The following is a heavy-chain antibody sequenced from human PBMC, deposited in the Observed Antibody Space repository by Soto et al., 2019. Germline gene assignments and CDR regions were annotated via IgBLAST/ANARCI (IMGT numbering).Heavy chain of an antibody. CDR3: ARFSGYCTNGVCYTGLYYGMDV. Sequence: SETLSLTCTVSGGSISSYYWSWIRQPPGKGLEWIGYIYYSGSTNYNPSLKSRVTISVDTSKNQFSLKLSSVTAADTAVYYCARFSGYCTNGVCYTGLYYGMDVWGQGTTVTVSS. CDR1: GGSISSYY. V-gene: IGHV4-59*01. J-gene: IGHJ6*02. D-gene: IGHD2-8*01. CDR2: IYYSGST.